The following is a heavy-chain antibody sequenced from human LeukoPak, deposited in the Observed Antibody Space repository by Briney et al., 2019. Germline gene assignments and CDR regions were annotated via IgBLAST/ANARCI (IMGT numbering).Heavy chain of an antibody. CDR1: GYTFTNYA. J-gene: IGHJ4*02. V-gene: IGHV1-3*04. Sequence: GASVKVSCKASGYTFTNYAMHWVRQAPGQRLEWMGWINTGGDTAYSQRFQGRVTIISDTSASTAYMDLSNLRSEDTAVYYCAREGFGSGTNLEVGYFDYWGQGSLVTVSP. CDR2: INTGGDT. D-gene: IGHD3-10*01. CDR3: AREGFGSGTNLEVGYFDY.